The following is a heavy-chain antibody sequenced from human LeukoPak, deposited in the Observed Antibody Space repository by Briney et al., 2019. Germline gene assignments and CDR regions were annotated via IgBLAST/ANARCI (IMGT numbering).Heavy chain of an antibody. D-gene: IGHD3-9*01. V-gene: IGHV4-59*01. Sequence: SETLSLTCAVYGGSFSGYYWSWIRQPPGKGLEWMGYIYYSGSTNYNPSLKSRVTISVDTSKNQFSLKLSSVTAADTAVYYCARGPDILTGYPLDYWGQGTLVTVSS. CDR2: IYYSGST. J-gene: IGHJ4*02. CDR3: ARGPDILTGYPLDY. CDR1: GGSFSGYY.